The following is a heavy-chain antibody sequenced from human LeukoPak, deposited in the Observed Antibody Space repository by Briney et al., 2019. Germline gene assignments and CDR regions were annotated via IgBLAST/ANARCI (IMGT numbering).Heavy chain of an antibody. Sequence: PGGSLRLSCSASGFTFSRYDMYWVRQAPGKGLEYVSAISSNGGSTHYADSVKGRFTISRDNSKNTLYLQMSSLRAEDTAVYYCVKVRAAGSPVPIFDIWGQGTVVTVSS. J-gene: IGHJ3*02. V-gene: IGHV3-64D*09. CDR3: VKVRAAGSPVPIFDI. CDR1: GFTFSRYD. CDR2: ISSNGGST. D-gene: IGHD6-19*01.